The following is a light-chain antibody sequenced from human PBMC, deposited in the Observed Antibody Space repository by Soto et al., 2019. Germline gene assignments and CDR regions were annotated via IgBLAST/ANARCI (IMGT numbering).Light chain of an antibody. CDR1: QSISSY. CDR3: QQSYSTPIN. CDR2: AAS. J-gene: IGKJ5*01. V-gene: IGKV1-39*01. Sequence: DIQMTQSPSSLSASVGDRVTITCRASQSISSYLNWYQQKPGKAPKLLIYAASSLQSGVPSRFSGSGSGTDLTLTISSLQPEDFATYYCQQSYSTPINFGQGTRLEI.